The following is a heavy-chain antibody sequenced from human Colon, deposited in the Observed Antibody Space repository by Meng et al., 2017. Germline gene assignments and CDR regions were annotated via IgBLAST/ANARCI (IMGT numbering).Heavy chain of an antibody. D-gene: IGHD3-10*01. CDR1: GDSVSSNRAL. CDR2: TYYRSEWQN. CDR3: TTWYGEY. Sequence: QVNLKQSGPGLLNPSLTLSLTCAIDGDSVSSNRALWHWVRQSPSRGLEWLGQTYYRSEWQNHYGVSVKSRITITADTSRNQFSLNLNSATPEDTAVYYCTTWYGEYWGQGTLVTVSS. J-gene: IGHJ4*02. V-gene: IGHV6-1*01.